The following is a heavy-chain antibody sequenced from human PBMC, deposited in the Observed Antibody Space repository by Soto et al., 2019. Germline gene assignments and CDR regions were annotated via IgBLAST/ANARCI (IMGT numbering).Heavy chain of an antibody. Sequence: PAGSLRLSCAASGFTFSRYGMHWVRQAPGKGLEWVAVMSYDGSNKYYADSVKGRFTISRDNSKNTLYLQMNSLRAEDTAVYYCARARSVYDAFDIWGQGTMVTVSS. CDR1: GFTFSRYG. CDR2: MSYDGSNK. CDR3: ARARSVYDAFDI. V-gene: IGHV3-30*03. J-gene: IGHJ3*02.